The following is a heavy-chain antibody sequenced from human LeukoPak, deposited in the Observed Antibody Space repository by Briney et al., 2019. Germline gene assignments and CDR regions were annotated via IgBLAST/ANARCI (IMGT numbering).Heavy chain of an antibody. Sequence: PSETLSLTCTVSGGSISSSSYYWAWIRPPPGKGLEWIGCVYSRGTTWYNLSLKSRVTIFVDTSKNQFSLNLRSVTAADTSVYYCAISQFPIAAADNWFDPWGQGTLVSVSS. J-gene: IGHJ5*02. CDR1: GGSISSSSYY. CDR3: AISQFPIAAADNWFDP. D-gene: IGHD6-13*01. CDR2: VYSRGTT. V-gene: IGHV4-39*01.